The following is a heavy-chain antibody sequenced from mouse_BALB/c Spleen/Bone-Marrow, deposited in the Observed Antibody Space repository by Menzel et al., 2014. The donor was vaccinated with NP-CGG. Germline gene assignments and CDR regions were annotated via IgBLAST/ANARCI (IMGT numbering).Heavy chain of an antibody. V-gene: IGHV1S29*02. D-gene: IGHD2-1*01. CDR3: ARDGNYVAMDY. Sequence: VQLQQSGPELVKPGASVKISCKASGYTFTDYNMHWVKQTHGKRLEWIGYIYPYNGGTGYNQKFKSKATLTVDNSSSTAYMELRSLTSEDSAVYYCARDGNYVAMDYWGQGTSVTVSS. CDR1: GYTFTDYN. J-gene: IGHJ4*01. CDR2: IYPYNGGT.